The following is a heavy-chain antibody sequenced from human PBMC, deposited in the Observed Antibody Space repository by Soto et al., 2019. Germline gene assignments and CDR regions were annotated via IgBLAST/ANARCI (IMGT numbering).Heavy chain of an antibody. CDR3: ARGGYCGSTSCYIFQH. V-gene: IGHV1-69*13. CDR2: IIPIFGTA. D-gene: IGHD2-2*02. CDR1: GGTFSSYA. Sequence: ASVKVSCKASGGTFSSYAINWVRQAPGQGLEWVGGIIPIFGTANYAQKFQGRVTITADESTSTAYMELSSLRSEDTAVYYCARGGYCGSTSCYIFQHWGQGTLVTVSS. J-gene: IGHJ1*01.